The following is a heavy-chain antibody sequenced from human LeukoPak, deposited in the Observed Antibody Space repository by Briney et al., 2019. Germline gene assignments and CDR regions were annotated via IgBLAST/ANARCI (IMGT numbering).Heavy chain of an antibody. D-gene: IGHD5/OR15-5a*01. CDR1: GYTFTSYG. Sequence: ASVKVSCKASGYTFTSYGISWVRQAPGQGLQWMGWISAYNGNTNYAQKLQGRVTMTTDTSTSTAYMELRSLRSDDTAVYYCARDRNLREDFDPWGQGTLVTVSS. CDR2: ISAYNGNT. CDR3: ARDRNLREDFDP. J-gene: IGHJ5*02. V-gene: IGHV1-18*01.